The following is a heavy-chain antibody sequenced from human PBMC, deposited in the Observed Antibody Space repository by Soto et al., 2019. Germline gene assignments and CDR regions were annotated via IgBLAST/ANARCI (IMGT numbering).Heavy chain of an antibody. CDR3: AHVRSSTVVTPEAFDI. V-gene: IGHV2-5*02. Sequence: QITLKESGPPLVKPTQTLTLTCTFSGFSLSTSGVGVGWIRQPPGKALEWLALIYWDDDKRYSPSLKSRLTIPKDTSKHQVVLTMTNMDPVDTATYYCAHVRSSTVVTPEAFDIWGQGTMVTVSS. J-gene: IGHJ3*02. D-gene: IGHD4-17*01. CDR2: IYWDDDK. CDR1: GFSLSTSGVG.